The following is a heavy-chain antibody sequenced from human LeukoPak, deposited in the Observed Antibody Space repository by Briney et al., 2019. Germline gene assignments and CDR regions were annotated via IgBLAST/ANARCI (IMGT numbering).Heavy chain of an antibody. J-gene: IGHJ4*02. V-gene: IGHV3-23*01. CDR1: GFTFNIYA. D-gene: IGHD3-10*01. CDR2: ISNSGGGT. Sequence: GGSLRLSCAASGFTFNIYAMNWVRQAPGKGLEWVSVISNSGGGTYYADSVKGRFTISRDNSKNTLYLQMKSLRAEDTAVYYCAKRAFGSERHLDYWGQGTLVTVSS. CDR3: AKRAFGSERHLDY.